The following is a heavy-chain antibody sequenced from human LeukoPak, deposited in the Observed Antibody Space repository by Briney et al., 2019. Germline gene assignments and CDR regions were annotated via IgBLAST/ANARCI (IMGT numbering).Heavy chain of an antibody. CDR2: ISNDGNNK. V-gene: IGHV3-30*04. Sequence: GGSLRLSCAASGFSFNTYPMHWVREAPGKGLEWVAVISNDGNNKYYADSVKGRFTISRDNSNNTLSLQMNGLRVEDTAVYYCARPDDSESFYRANHYWGRGTLVTVS. CDR3: ARPDDSESFYRANHY. CDR1: GFSFNTYP. J-gene: IGHJ4*02. D-gene: IGHD3-10*01.